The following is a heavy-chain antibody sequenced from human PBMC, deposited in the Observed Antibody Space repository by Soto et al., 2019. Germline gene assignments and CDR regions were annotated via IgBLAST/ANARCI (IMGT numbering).Heavy chain of an antibody. D-gene: IGHD1-26*01. V-gene: IGHV4-59*01. J-gene: IGHJ6*02. CDR3: ARVGGSYMYYGMDV. CDR1: GGSISGYY. CDR2: IYYSGST. Sequence: SETLSLTCTVSGGSISGYYWSWIRQPPGKGLEWIGYIYYSGSTNYNPSLKSRVTISVDTSKNQFSLKLSSVTAADTAVYYCARVGGSYMYYGMDVWGQGTTVTVSS.